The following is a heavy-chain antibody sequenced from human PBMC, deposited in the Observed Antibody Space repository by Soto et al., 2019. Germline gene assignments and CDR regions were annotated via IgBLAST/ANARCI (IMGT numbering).Heavy chain of an antibody. Sequence: QVQLVQSGAEVKKPGASVKVSCKASGYTFTSYAMHWVRQAPGQRLEWMGWINAGNGNTKYSQKFQGRVTITRDTSASTAYMELSSLRSGDTAVYSCARGWIRGSSQRGWFYPGGQGTLVTVSS. CDR1: GYTFTSYA. D-gene: IGHD1-26*01. V-gene: IGHV1-3*01. J-gene: IGHJ5*02. CDR2: INAGNGNT. CDR3: ARGWIRGSSQRGWFYP.